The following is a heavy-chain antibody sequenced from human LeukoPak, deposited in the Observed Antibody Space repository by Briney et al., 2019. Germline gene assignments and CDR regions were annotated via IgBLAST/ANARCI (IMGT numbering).Heavy chain of an antibody. D-gene: IGHD3-22*01. CDR3: ARESSLSGYSSDAFDI. J-gene: IGHJ3*02. CDR1: GYTFTGYY. Sequence: ASVKVSCKASGYTFTGYYMHWVRQAPGQGLEWMGWINPNNGGTNYAQKFQGRVTMTRDTSIGTAYMELSRLRSDDTAVYYCARESSLSGYSSDAFDIWGQGTMVTVSS. CDR2: INPNNGGT. V-gene: IGHV1-2*02.